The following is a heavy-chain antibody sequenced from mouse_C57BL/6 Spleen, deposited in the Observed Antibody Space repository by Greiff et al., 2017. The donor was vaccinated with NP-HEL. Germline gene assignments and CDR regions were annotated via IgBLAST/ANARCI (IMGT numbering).Heavy chain of an antibody. V-gene: IGHV1-80*01. CDR2: IYPGDGDT. Sequence: VKLQESGAELVKPGASVKISCKASGYAFSSYWMNWVKQRPGKGLEWIGQIYPGDGDTNYNGKFKGKATLTADKSSSTAYMQLSSLTSEDSAVYFCARGEENIEGAMDYWGQGTSVTVSS. CDR1: GYAFSSYW. D-gene: IGHD5-1-1*01. CDR3: ARGEENIEGAMDY. J-gene: IGHJ4*01.